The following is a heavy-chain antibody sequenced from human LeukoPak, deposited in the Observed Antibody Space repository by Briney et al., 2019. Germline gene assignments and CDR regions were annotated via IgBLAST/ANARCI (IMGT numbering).Heavy chain of an antibody. D-gene: IGHD3-22*01. Sequence: GGSLRLSCAASGFTVSNNYMSWVRQAPGKGPEWVSVIYGGGNTHYADSVKGRFTISRDNSKNTLYLQMNSLRAEDTAVYYCAKYCDSSGSTPGGMDVWGQGTTVTVSS. J-gene: IGHJ6*02. CDR1: GFTVSNNY. V-gene: IGHV3-53*01. CDR3: AKYCDSSGSTPGGMDV. CDR2: IYGGGNT.